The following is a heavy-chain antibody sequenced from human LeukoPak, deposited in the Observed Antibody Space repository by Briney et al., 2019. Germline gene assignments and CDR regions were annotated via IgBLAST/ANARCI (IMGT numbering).Heavy chain of an antibody. J-gene: IGHJ4*02. Sequence: PGGSLRLSCAASGFTFSSYAMHWVRQAPGKGLEWVAVISYDGSNKYYADSVKGRFTISRDNSKNTLYLQMNSLRAEDTAVYYCAREEGRYYDSSGYYDYWGQGTLVTVSS. V-gene: IGHV3-30-3*01. CDR3: AREEGRYYDSSGYYDY. CDR2: ISYDGSNK. CDR1: GFTFSSYA. D-gene: IGHD3-22*01.